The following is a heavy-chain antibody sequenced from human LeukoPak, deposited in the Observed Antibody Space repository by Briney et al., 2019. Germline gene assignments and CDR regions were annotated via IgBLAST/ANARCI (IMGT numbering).Heavy chain of an antibody. J-gene: IGHJ4*02. CDR2: INPSSGGT. Sequence: GASVKVSCKASGYTFTDYYMHWVRQAPGQGLEWMGWINPSSGGTNYAQKFQGRVTMTRDMSTSTVYMELSSLRSEDTAVYYCAKGGFFLREPPGYWGQGTLVTVSS. CDR1: GYTFTDYY. D-gene: IGHD3-16*01. V-gene: IGHV1-2*02. CDR3: AKGGFFLREPPGY.